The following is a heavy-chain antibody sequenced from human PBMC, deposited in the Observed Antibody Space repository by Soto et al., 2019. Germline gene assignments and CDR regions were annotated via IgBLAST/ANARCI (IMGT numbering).Heavy chain of an antibody. CDR1: GYTYTSYG. D-gene: IGHD3-16*01. V-gene: IGHV1-18*01. CDR3: ARDWFGIDY. J-gene: IGHJ4*02. CDR2: INPYNGNT. Sequence: QVQLVQSGAEVKKPGASVKVSCKASGYTYTSYGISWVRQAPGQGLEWMGWINPYNGNTNYAQKLQGRVTMTTDTSTNTAYMGLRSLRSDDTGVYYCARDWFGIDYWGQGTRVTVSS.